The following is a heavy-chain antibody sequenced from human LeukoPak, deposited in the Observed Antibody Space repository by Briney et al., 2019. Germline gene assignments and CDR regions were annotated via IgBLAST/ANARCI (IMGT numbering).Heavy chain of an antibody. CDR1: GYTFTSYG. V-gene: IGHV1-18*01. CDR2: ISAYNGNT. J-gene: IGHJ4*02. CDR3: ARTIPHYYDSSGYSSPSFDY. D-gene: IGHD3-22*01. Sequence: ASVKVSCKASGYTFTSYGISWVRQAPGQGLEWMGWISAYNGNTNYAQKLQGRVTMTSDTSTSTAYMELRSLRSDDTAVYYCARTIPHYYDSSGYSSPSFDYWGQGTLVTVSS.